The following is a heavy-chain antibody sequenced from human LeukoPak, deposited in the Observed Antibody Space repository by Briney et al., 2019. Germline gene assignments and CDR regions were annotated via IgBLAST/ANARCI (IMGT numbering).Heavy chain of an antibody. Sequence: GGSLRLSCAASGFIFNIHGMHWVRQAPGKGLEWVAFIRYDGTNKYYADSVKGRFTISRDKSKNTLYLQMNSLRAEVTAVYYCAKDPGVYTNNLSYMDVWGKGTTVTVSS. J-gene: IGHJ6*03. D-gene: IGHD4-11*01. V-gene: IGHV3-30*02. CDR1: GFIFNIHG. CDR2: IRYDGTNK. CDR3: AKDPGVYTNNLSYMDV.